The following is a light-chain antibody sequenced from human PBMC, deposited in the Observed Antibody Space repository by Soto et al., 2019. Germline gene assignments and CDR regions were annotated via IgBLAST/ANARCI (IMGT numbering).Light chain of an antibody. CDR3: QTWTTGSTGV. CDR1: SGRSTYT. J-gene: IGLJ3*02. Sequence: QLVLTQSPSISASLGASVKLTCTLSSGRSTYTIAWHQQQPEKGPRYLMKLSSDGSHIKGDGIPDRFSGSSSGSERYLTISSLQSEDEADYYCQTWTTGSTGVFGGGTKLTVL. V-gene: IGLV4-69*01. CDR2: LSSDGSH.